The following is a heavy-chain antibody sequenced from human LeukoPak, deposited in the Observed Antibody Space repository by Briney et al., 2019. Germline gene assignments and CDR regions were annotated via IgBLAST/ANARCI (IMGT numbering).Heavy chain of an antibody. V-gene: IGHV3-33*01. CDR1: GFTFSSYG. CDR2: IWYDGSNK. J-gene: IGHJ6*02. D-gene: IGHD5-12*01. CDR3: ARDPTYIMATIPYYYYGMDV. Sequence: GGSLRLSCAASGFTFSSYGMHWVRQAPGKGLEWVAVIWYDGSNKYYADSVKGRFTISRDNSKNTLYLQMNSLRAEDTAVYYCARDPTYIMATIPYYYYGMDVWGQGTTVTVSS.